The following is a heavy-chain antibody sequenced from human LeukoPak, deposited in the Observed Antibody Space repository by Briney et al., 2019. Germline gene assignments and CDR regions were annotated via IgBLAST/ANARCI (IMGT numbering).Heavy chain of an antibody. CDR1: GGSIISSSYY. J-gene: IGHJ3*02. D-gene: IGHD3-22*01. CDR2: IYYSGST. CDR3: ARGGYYYDSSGYYLDAFDI. Sequence: SETLSLTCTVSGGSIISSSYYWGWVRQPPGKGLEWIGTIYYSGSTYYNPSLKSRVTISADTSKNQFSLKLSSVTAADTAVYYCARGGYYYDSSGYYLDAFDIWGQGTMVTVSS. V-gene: IGHV4-39*07.